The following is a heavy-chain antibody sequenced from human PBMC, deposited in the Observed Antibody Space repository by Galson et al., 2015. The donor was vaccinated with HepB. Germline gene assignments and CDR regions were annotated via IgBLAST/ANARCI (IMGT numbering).Heavy chain of an antibody. CDR2: ISSSSNYI. D-gene: IGHD2-21*02. CDR3: AKNDFEAYCGGDCSQYRYYYYGTDV. CDR1: GFTFSSYS. J-gene: IGHJ6*02. V-gene: IGHV3-21*01. Sequence: SLRLSCAASGFTFSSYSMNWVRQAPGKGLEWVSSISSSSNYIYYADSVKGRFTISRDNAKNSLYLQMNSLRAEDTAVYYCAKNDFEAYCGGDCSQYRYYYYGTDVWGQGTTVTVSS.